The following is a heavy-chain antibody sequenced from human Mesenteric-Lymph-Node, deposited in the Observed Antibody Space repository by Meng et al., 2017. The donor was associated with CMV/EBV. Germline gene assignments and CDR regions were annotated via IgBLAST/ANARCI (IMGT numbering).Heavy chain of an antibody. V-gene: IGHV3-21*04. D-gene: IGHD3-10*01. Sequence: GGSLRLSCAASGFTFSSYSMNWVRQAPGKGLEWVSSISSSSSYIYYADSEKGRFTISRDNAKNSLYLQMNSLRAEDTAVYYCARGRSLGRHYIFDYWGQGKLVTVSS. CDR1: GFTFSSYS. CDR3: ARGRSLGRHYIFDY. J-gene: IGHJ4*02. CDR2: ISSSSSYI.